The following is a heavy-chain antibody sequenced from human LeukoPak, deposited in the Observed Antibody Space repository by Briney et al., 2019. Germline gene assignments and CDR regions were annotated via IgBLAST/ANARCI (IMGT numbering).Heavy chain of an antibody. CDR2: ISGSGGST. J-gene: IGHJ6*03. CDR3: AKRGHAAGKGYYYYYYMDV. Sequence: PGGSLRLSCAASRFTFSSYAMSWVRQAPGKGLEWVSAISGSGGSTYYADSVKGRFTISRDNSKNTLYLQMNSLRTEDTAVYYCAKRGHAAGKGYYYYYYMDVWGKGTTVTVSS. D-gene: IGHD6-13*01. CDR1: RFTFSSYA. V-gene: IGHV3-23*01.